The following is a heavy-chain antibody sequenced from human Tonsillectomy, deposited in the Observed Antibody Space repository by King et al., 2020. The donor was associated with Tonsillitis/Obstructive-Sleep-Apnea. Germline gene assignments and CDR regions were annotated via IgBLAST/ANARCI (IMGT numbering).Heavy chain of an antibody. J-gene: IGHJ6*03. Sequence: VQLVESGGGVVQPGRARRLSCAAAGFTFSSYGMHWVRQAPGKGLEWVAIIWYDGSNKYYPASLTGRFTISRDDSKDTGYLQMNSLRAEDTAVYFCARGGSSGSGSFSWDYSYMDVWGKGATVTVSS. V-gene: IGHV3-33*01. CDR2: IWYDGSNK. D-gene: IGHD3-10*01. CDR3: ARGGSSGSGSFSWDYSYMDV. CDR1: GFTFSSYG.